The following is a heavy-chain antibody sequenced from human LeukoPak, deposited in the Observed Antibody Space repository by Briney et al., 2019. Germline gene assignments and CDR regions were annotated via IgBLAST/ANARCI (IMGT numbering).Heavy chain of an antibody. CDR1: GFSFSTDW. CDR2: IKGDESEK. D-gene: IGHD2-2*03. V-gene: IGHV3-7*01. CDR3: ATSGYSYALNY. J-gene: IGHJ1*01. Sequence: QPGGSLRLSCAASGFSFSTDWMTWVRQAPGKGLEWVVNIKGDESEKYYVDSVMGRFTISRDNAKNSLYLQMNSLRAEDTAVYYCATSGYSYALNYWGQGTLVTVSS.